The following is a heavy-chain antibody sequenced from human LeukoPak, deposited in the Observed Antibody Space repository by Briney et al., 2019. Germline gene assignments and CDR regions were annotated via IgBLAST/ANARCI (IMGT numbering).Heavy chain of an antibody. V-gene: IGHV1-18*01. D-gene: IGHD2-15*01. CDR1: GYTFTSYG. CDR2: IGAYNGNT. Sequence: GASVKVSCKASGYTFTSYGISWVRQAPGQGLEWMGWIGAYNGNTNYAQKLQGRVTMTTDTSTSTAYMELRSLRSDDTAVYYCARPRNYCSGGSCYPYYFDYWGQGTLVTVSS. CDR3: ARPRNYCSGGSCYPYYFDY. J-gene: IGHJ4*02.